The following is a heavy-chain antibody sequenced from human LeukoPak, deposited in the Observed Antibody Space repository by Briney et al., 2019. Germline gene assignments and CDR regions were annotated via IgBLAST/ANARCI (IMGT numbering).Heavy chain of an antibody. CDR1: GFTFSSYA. D-gene: IGHD2-15*01. J-gene: IGHJ4*02. CDR3: TRGDMRDYFDY. CDR2: ISYDGSNK. Sequence: PGGSLRLSCAASGFTFSSYAMHWVRQAPGKGLQGVAVISYDGSNKYYADSVKGRFTISRDNSKNTLYLQMNSLRVEDTAVYYCTRGDMRDYFDYWGQGTLVTVSS. V-gene: IGHV3-30*04.